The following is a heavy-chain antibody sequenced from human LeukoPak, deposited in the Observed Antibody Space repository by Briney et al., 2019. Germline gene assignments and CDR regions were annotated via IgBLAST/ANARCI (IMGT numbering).Heavy chain of an antibody. CDR1: GGSISSGDYY. CDR3: ARDGPRGGSYPFDY. CDR2: IYYSGST. D-gene: IGHD1-26*01. Sequence: PSETLSLTCTVSGGSISSGDYYWSWIRQPPGKGLEWIGYIYYSGSTYYNPSLKSRVTISVDTSKNQFSLKLSSVTAADTAVYYCARDGPRGGSYPFDYWGQGTLVTVSS. V-gene: IGHV4-30-4*01. J-gene: IGHJ4*02.